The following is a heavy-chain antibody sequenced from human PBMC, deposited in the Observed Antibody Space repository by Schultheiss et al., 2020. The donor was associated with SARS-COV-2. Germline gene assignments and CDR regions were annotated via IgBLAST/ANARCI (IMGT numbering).Heavy chain of an antibody. Sequence: GGSLRLSCAASGFTFSDYYISWIRQAPGKGLEWVSYISSSGSTIYYADSVKGRFTISRDNAKNSLYLQMNSLRAEDTAVYYCARPVQPYYYYYGMDVWGQGTTVTVSS. CDR3: ARPVQPYYYYYGMDV. CDR1: GFTFSDYY. D-gene: IGHD5-18*01. J-gene: IGHJ6*02. V-gene: IGHV3-11*01. CDR2: ISSSGSTI.